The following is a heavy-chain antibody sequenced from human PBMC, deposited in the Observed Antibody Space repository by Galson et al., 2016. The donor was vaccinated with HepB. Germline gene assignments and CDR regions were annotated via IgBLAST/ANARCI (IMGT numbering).Heavy chain of an antibody. J-gene: IGHJ4*02. CDR2: INSDGSTT. D-gene: IGHD1-1*01. V-gene: IGHV3-74*01. CDR3: ARDYWTGTSYNDY. CDR1: GFTFRSYW. Sequence: SLRLSCAASGFTFRSYWMHWVRQAPGKGLVWVSRINSDGSTTSFADSVKGRFTISRDNAKNTLYLQMNSLSAEDTAVYYCARDYWTGTSYNDYWGQGTLVTVSS.